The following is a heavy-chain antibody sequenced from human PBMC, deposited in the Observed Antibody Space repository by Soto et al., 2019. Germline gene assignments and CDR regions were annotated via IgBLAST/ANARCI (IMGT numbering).Heavy chain of an antibody. D-gene: IGHD5-18*01. Sequence: EVQLVESGGGLVQPGGSLRLSCAASGFTFSSYSMNWVRQAPGKGLEWLSYISSSISTMHYADSVKGRFTISRDNAKNTLYLQITGLRDADTAVYYCAREGRDTAGADFDYWGQGTLVTVSS. CDR1: GFTFSSYS. J-gene: IGHJ4*02. CDR2: ISSSISTM. V-gene: IGHV3-48*02. CDR3: AREGRDTAGADFDY.